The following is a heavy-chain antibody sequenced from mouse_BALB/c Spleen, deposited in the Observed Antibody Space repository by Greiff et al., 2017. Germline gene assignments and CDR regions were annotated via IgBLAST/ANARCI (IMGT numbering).Heavy chain of an antibody. V-gene: IGHV5-6-5*01. CDR1: GFTFSSYA. J-gene: IGHJ4*01. CDR2: ISSGGST. Sequence: EVQGVESGGGLVKPGGSLKLSCAASGFTFSSYAMSWVRQTPEKRLEWVASISSGGSTYYPDSVKGRFTISRDNARNILYLQMSSLRSEDTAMYYCASPQYYGSSYYAMDYWGQGTSVTVSS. D-gene: IGHD1-1*01. CDR3: ASPQYYGSSYYAMDY.